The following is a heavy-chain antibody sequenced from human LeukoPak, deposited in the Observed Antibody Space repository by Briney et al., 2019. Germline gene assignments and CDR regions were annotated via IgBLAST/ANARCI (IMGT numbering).Heavy chain of an antibody. CDR3: ARDSYDFWSGYHYYYMDA. CDR1: GGSISSGSYY. Sequence: SETLSLTCTVSGGSISSGSYYWSWIRQPAGKGLEWIGRIYTSGSTNYNPSLKSRVTISVDTSKNQLSLKLSSVTAADTAVYYCARDSYDFWSGYHYYYMDAWGKGTTVTVSS. V-gene: IGHV4-61*02. J-gene: IGHJ6*03. CDR2: IYTSGST. D-gene: IGHD3-3*01.